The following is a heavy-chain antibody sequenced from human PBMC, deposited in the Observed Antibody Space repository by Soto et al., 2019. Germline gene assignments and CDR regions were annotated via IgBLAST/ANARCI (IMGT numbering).Heavy chain of an antibody. J-gene: IGHJ6*02. D-gene: IGHD3-10*01. Sequence: TSETLSLTCTVSGGSISSYYWSWIRQPPGKGLEWIGYIYYSGSTNYNPSLKSRVTISVDTSKNQFSLKLSSVTAADTAVYYCARGFGDNGMDVWGQGTTVTVSS. CDR1: GGSISSYY. CDR3: ARGFGDNGMDV. V-gene: IGHV4-59*08. CDR2: IYYSGST.